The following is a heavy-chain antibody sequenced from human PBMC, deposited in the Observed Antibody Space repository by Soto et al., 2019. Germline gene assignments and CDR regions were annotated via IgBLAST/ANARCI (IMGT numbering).Heavy chain of an antibody. CDR2: ISAYNGNT. D-gene: IGHD3-3*01. J-gene: IGHJ6*02. CDR1: GYTFTSYC. CDR3: ARDHRFLEWLFKDYGMDV. V-gene: IGHV1-18*01. Sequence: ASVKVSCKASGYTFTSYCISWVRQAPGQGLEWMGWISAYNGNTNYAQKLQGRVTMTTDTSTSTAYMELRSLRSDDTAVYYCARDHRFLEWLFKDYGMDVWGQGTTVTVSS.